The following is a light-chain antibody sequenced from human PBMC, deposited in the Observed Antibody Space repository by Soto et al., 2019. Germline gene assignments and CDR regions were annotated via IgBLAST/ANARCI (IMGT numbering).Light chain of an antibody. V-gene: IGKV3-15*01. J-gene: IGKJ1*01. CDR1: QSVSSN. Sequence: EIVMNQSPATLSVSPGERATLSCRASQSVSSNLAWYQQKPGQAPRLLIYGASTRATGFPARFSGSGSGTEFTLTISRLEPEDFAVYYCQQYGSSATWTFGQGAMVAIK. CDR3: QQYGSSATWT. CDR2: GAS.